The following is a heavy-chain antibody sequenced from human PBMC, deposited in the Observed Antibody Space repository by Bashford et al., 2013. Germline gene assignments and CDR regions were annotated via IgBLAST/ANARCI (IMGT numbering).Heavy chain of an antibody. J-gene: IGHJ4*02. D-gene: IGHD3-22*01. CDR1: GGSIRQYY. CDR2: IYYSGST. V-gene: IGHV4-59*01. Sequence: SETLSLTCTVSGGSIRQYYWGWIRQPPGKGLEWIGYIYYSGSTNYNPSLKSRVTISVDTSKNQFSLKLSSVTAADTAVYYCAREFYYDSSGSHYYFDYWGQGTLVTVSS. CDR3: AREFYYDSSGSHYYFDY.